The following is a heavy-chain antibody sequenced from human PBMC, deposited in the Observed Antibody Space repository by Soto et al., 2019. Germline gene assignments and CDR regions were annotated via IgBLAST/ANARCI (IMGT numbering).Heavy chain of an antibody. CDR3: ARDLGYVGDYTLGAFDI. D-gene: IGHD4-17*01. J-gene: IGHJ3*02. CDR1: GFTFSSYS. CDR2: ISSSSSYI. Sequence: GGSLRLSCAASGFTFSSYSMNWVRQAPGKGLEWVSSISSSSSYIYYADSVKGRFTISRDNAKNSLYLQMNSLRAEDTAVYYCARDLGYVGDYTLGAFDIWGQGTMVTVSS. V-gene: IGHV3-21*01.